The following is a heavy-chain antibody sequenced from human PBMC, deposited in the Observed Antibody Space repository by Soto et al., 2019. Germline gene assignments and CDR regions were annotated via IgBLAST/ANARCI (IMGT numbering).Heavy chain of an antibody. CDR1: GYSFTSYW. Sequence: EVQLVQSGAEVKKPGESLKISCKGSGYSFTSYWIGWVRQIPGKGLEWMGIIYPGESDTMYSPSFQGQVTISADKSISTAYLQWNSLKASDTAMYYCARHGTKSGYYYGMDVWGQGTTVTVSS. J-gene: IGHJ6*02. V-gene: IGHV5-51*01. CDR3: ARHGTKSGYYYGMDV. CDR2: IYPGESDT. D-gene: IGHD3-10*02.